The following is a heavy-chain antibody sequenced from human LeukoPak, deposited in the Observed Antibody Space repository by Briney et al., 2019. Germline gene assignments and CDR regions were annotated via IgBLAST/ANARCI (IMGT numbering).Heavy chain of an antibody. CDR1: GDSISSSSYY. D-gene: IGHD2-2*01. V-gene: IGHV4-39*07. CDR2: SVTT. Sequence: SETLSLTCTVSGDSISSSSYYWGWIRQPPGKGLEWIGSSVTTYYNPSLKSRVTISVDTSKNQFSLKLSSVTAADTAVYYCARGSRCSSTSCYADTAMLVWGQGTLVTVSS. J-gene: IGHJ4*02. CDR3: ARGSRCSSTSCYADTAMLV.